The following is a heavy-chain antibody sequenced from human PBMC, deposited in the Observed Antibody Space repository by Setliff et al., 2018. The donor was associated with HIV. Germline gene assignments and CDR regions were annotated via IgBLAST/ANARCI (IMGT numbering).Heavy chain of an antibody. Sequence: ASETLSLTCTVSGGSISNYYWGWFRQPPGKGLEYIGSIYQSGSTYCSPSLKSRVSMSIDTSKDQFSLRLKSLTASDTAVYYCARLDTIMLYSDCWGQGTLVTVSS. J-gene: IGHJ4*02. V-gene: IGHV4-59*04. CDR3: ARLDTIMLYSDC. CDR2: IYQSGST. CDR1: GGSISNYY. D-gene: IGHD3-16*01.